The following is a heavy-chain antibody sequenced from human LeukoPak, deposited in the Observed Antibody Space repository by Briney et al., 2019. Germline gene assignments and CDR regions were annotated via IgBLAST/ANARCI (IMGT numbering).Heavy chain of an antibody. Sequence: SVKVSCKASGGTFCSYAISWVRQAPGQGLEWMGGIIPIFGTANYAQKFQGRVTITADESTSTAYMELSSLRSEDTAVYYCAREVSIDYPTYYFDYWGQGTLVTVSS. CDR1: GGTFCSYA. CDR3: AREVSIDYPTYYFDY. V-gene: IGHV1-69*13. J-gene: IGHJ4*02. CDR2: IIPIFGTA. D-gene: IGHD3-16*01.